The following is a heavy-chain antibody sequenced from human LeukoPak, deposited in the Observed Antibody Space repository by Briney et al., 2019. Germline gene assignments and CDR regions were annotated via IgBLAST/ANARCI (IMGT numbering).Heavy chain of an antibody. CDR1: GGSISSYY. D-gene: IGHD1-26*01. CDR2: IYTSGST. CDR3: ARLGRYSGSSSGLDY. J-gene: IGHJ4*02. Sequence: PSETLSLTCTVSGGSISSYYWSWIRQPPGKGLEWIGYIYTSGSTNYNPSLKSRVTISVDTSKNQFSLKLSSVTAADTAVYYCARLGRYSGSSSGLDYWGQGTLVTVSS. V-gene: IGHV4-4*09.